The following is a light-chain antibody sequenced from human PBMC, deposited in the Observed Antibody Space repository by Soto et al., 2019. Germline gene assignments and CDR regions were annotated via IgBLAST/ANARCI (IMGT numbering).Light chain of an antibody. CDR2: GSI. CDR1: SSNIGAGYD. V-gene: IGLV1-40*01. J-gene: IGLJ1*01. Sequence: QSVLTQPPSVSGAPGQRVTISCTGSSSNIGAGYDVHWYQQLPGTAPKLLIYGSIVRPSGVPDRFSGSKSGTSASLAITGLQADDEADYYCQSYDSSLSGYVFGTGTQLTVL. CDR3: QSYDSSLSGYV.